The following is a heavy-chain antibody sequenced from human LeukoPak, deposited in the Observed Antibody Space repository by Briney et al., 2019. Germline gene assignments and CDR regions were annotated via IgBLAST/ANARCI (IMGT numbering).Heavy chain of an antibody. Sequence: PGGSLRLSCAASGFTFSNYGMHWVRQAPGKGLEWVAVISYDGSNKYYADSVQGRFTISRDTSLNTVYLQMNSLRVEDTAVYYCATDYGSGIHWGQGTQVTVSS. CDR3: ATDYGSGIH. CDR1: GFTFSNYG. V-gene: IGHV3-30-3*01. J-gene: IGHJ4*02. D-gene: IGHD3-10*01. CDR2: ISYDGSNK.